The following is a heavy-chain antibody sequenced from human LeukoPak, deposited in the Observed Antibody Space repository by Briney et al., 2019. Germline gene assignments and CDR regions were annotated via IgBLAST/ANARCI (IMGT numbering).Heavy chain of an antibody. CDR2: FDPEDGET. D-gene: IGHD3-22*01. J-gene: IGHJ3*02. Sequence: PGASVKVSCKVSGYTLTELSMHWVRQAPGKGLEWMGGFDPEDGETIYAQKFQGRVTMAEDTSTDTAYMELSSLRSEDTAVYYCARDHSSRFAYYYDSSGYRAFDIWGQGTMVTVSS. CDR1: GYTLTELS. CDR3: ARDHSSRFAYYYDSSGYRAFDI. V-gene: IGHV1-24*01.